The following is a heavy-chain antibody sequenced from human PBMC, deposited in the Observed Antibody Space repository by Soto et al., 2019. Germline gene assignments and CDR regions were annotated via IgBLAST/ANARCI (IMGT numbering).Heavy chain of an antibody. CDR1: GYTLTELS. J-gene: IGHJ6*02. CDR2: FDPEDVET. Sequence: ASVKVSCKVSGYTLTELSKHWERQAPGKGLEWMGGFDPEDVETMHAQKFQGRVTMTEDTCTDTAYMELSSLRSEDTAVYYCATAAGYGSGSYYHYGMDVWGQGTTVTVSS. D-gene: IGHD3-10*01. V-gene: IGHV1-24*01. CDR3: ATAAGYGSGSYYHYGMDV.